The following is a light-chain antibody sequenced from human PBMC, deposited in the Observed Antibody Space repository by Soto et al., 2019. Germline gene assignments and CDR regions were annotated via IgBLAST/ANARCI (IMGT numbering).Light chain of an antibody. J-gene: IGKJ3*01. CDR3: QQADRFPTYT. CDR1: QTFNGW. Sequence: DIQMTQSPSSVSASVGDRVTITCRASQTFNGWLAWYQQKPGKAPKLLIYAASSLHSGVPSRFSGSGSGTDFTLTISSLQPEDFASYYCQQADRFPTYTFGPWTKVDLK. V-gene: IGKV1-12*01. CDR2: AAS.